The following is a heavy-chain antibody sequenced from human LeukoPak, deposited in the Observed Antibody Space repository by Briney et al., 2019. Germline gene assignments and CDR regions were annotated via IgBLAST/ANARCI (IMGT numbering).Heavy chain of an antibody. CDR1: GYTFTGYH. V-gene: IGHV1-2*02. Sequence: GASVKVSCKASGYTFTGYHMHWVRQAPGQGLEWMGWMNPNSGGTNSAQKFQGRVTMTRDTSISTASMELSRLTSDDTAVYYCARRVCSGNTCYHNDYWGQGTLVTVSS. CDR2: MNPNSGGT. CDR3: ARRVCSGNTCYHNDY. J-gene: IGHJ4*02. D-gene: IGHD2-15*01.